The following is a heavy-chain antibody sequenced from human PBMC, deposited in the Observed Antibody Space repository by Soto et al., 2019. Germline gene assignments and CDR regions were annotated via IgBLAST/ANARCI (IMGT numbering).Heavy chain of an antibody. CDR2: IIPIFGTA. D-gene: IGHD5-12*01. CDR3: ARAYSGYDFCAFDI. CDR1: GGTFSSYA. J-gene: IGHJ3*02. V-gene: IGHV1-69*01. Sequence: QVQLVQSGAEVKKPGPSVKVSCKASGGTFSSYAISWVRQAPGQGLEWMGGIIPIFGTANYAQKFQGRVTLTADESTSTAYMELSSLRSEATAVYYCARAYSGYDFCAFDIWGQGTMVTVSS.